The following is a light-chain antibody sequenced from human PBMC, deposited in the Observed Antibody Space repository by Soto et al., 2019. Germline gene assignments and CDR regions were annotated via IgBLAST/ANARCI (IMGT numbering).Light chain of an antibody. J-gene: IGKJ1*01. Sequence: EIMLTQSPGTLSLSPGERATLSCRASQSVSSRSLAWYQQKPGQAPRLLISDASNRAADIPDRFSGSGSGTDFTLTINRLEPEGFAVYYCQQYAGSPRTFGQGTKVDIK. CDR2: DAS. CDR3: QQYAGSPRT. CDR1: QSVSSRS. V-gene: IGKV3-20*01.